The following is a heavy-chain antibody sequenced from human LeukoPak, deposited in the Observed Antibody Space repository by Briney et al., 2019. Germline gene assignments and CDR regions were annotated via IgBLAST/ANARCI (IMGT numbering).Heavy chain of an antibody. CDR3: ARQDYGGNRLDAFDI. J-gene: IGHJ3*02. V-gene: IGHV1-46*01. D-gene: IGHD4-23*01. Sequence: ASVKVSCKESGYTFTSYYMHWVRQAPGQGLEWMGIINPSGGSTSYAQKFQGRVTMTRDTSTSTVYMELSSLRSEDTAVYYCARQDYGGNRLDAFDIWGQGTMVTVSS. CDR1: GYTFTSYY. CDR2: INPSGGST.